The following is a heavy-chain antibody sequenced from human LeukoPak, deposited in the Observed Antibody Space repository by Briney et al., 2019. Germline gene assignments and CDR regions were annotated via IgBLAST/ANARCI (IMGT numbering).Heavy chain of an antibody. CDR2: INHSGST. CDR1: GFTFSSYA. D-gene: IGHD5-12*01. V-gene: IGHV4-34*01. J-gene: IGHJ3*02. CDR3: ASGRLRRAFDI. Sequence: GSLRLSCAASGFTFSSYAMSWVRQPPGKGLEWIGEINHSGSTNYNPSLKSRVTISVDTSKNQFSLKLSSVTAADTAVYYCASGRLRRAFDIWGQGTMVTVSS.